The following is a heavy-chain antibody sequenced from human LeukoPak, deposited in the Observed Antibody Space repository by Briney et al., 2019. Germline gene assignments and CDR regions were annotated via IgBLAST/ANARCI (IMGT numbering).Heavy chain of an antibody. Sequence: ASVKVSCKASGGTFSSYAIIWVRRAPGQGLEWMRGIIPIFGTVNYAQKFQGRVTITTDESTSTAYMELSSLRSEDTAVYYCARVLLYRRRDRSYYYMDVWGKGTTVTVSS. CDR2: IIPIFGTV. J-gene: IGHJ6*03. CDR3: ARVLLYRRRDRSYYYMDV. V-gene: IGHV1-69*05. D-gene: IGHD3-3*01. CDR1: GGTFSSYA.